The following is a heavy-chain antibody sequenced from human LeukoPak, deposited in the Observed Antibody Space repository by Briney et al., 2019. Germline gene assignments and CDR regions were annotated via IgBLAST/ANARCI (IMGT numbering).Heavy chain of an antibody. D-gene: IGHD6-6*01. CDR3: ANTGIAARHRGGLFAY. V-gene: IGHV4-38-2*02. CDR2: IYHSGST. CDR1: GCSISSGYY. J-gene: IGHJ4*02. Sequence: SETLSLTCTVSGCSISSGYYWGWIRQPPGKGLEWIGSIYHSGSTYYNPSLKSRVTISVDTSKNQFSLKLSSVTAADTAVYYCANTGIAARHRGGLFAYWGQGTLVTVSS.